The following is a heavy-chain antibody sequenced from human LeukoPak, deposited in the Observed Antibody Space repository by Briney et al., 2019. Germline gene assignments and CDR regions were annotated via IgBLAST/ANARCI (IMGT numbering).Heavy chain of an antibody. CDR2: INPNSGGT. CDR1: GYTFTAYY. D-gene: IGHD1-26*01. V-gene: IGHV1-2*02. J-gene: IGHJ4*02. CDR3: ARDHMGEY. Sequence: ASVRPSSKASGYTFTAYYMHWVRQAPGQGLEWMGWINPNSGGTRYAQKFQGRVTLTRDTSISTAYMELSRLRSDDTAVYYCARDHMGEYWGRETLVTVSS.